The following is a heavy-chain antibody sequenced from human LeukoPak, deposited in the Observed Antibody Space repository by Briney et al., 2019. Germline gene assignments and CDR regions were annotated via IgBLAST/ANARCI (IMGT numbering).Heavy chain of an antibody. CDR2: INPNSGGT. CDR3: ARXPPYSSGWYTGVYYFDY. V-gene: IGHV1-2*02. J-gene: IGHJ4*02. CDR1: GYTFTGYY. Sequence: ASVKVSCNASGYTFTGYYMHWVRQAPGQGLEWMGWINPNSGGTNYAQKFQGRVTMNRETSISTAYMELSRLRSDDTAVYYCARXPPYSSGWYTGVYYFDYWGQGTLVTVSS. D-gene: IGHD6-19*01.